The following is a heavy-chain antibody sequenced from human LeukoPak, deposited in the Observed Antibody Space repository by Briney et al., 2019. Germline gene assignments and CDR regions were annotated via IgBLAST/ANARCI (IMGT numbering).Heavy chain of an antibody. CDR3: ACYNIAADGTGFDY. CDR1: GYTFTSYD. J-gene: IGHJ4*02. CDR2: MNPNSGNT. V-gene: IGHV1-8*01. D-gene: IGHD6-13*01. Sequence: ASVKVSCKASGYTFTSYDINWVRQATGQGLEWMGWMNPNSGNTGYAQKFQGRVTMTRNTSISTAYMELSSLRSEDTAVYYCACYNIAADGTGFDYWGQGTLVTVSS.